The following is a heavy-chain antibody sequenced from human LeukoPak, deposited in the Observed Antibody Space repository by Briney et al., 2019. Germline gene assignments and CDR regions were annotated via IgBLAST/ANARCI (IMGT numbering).Heavy chain of an antibody. Sequence: SLKVSCKVSGGSFSSYAISWLRQAPGEGREWVGGIIPLSGTTNYPHKLQGRVTISADESTSTSYMELSSLRSEDTAVYYCATNSYYDFWSGYFDSWGRGTLVTVSS. V-gene: IGHV1-69*01. CDR2: IIPLSGTT. D-gene: IGHD3-3*01. J-gene: IGHJ5*01. CDR3: ATNSYYDFWSGYFDS. CDR1: GGSFSSYA.